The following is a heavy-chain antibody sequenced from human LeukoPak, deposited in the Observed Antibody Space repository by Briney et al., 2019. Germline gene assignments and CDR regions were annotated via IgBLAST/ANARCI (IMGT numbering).Heavy chain of an antibody. Sequence: PGGSLRLSCAASGFTFSSYEMNWVRQAPGKGLEWVSYISSSGSTIYYADSVKGRFTISRDNAKNSLYLQMNSLRAEDTAVYYCARDGPSSWYGQRGFDYGGQGTLVTVSS. CDR3: ARDGPSSWYGQRGFDY. D-gene: IGHD6-13*01. V-gene: IGHV3-48*03. CDR2: ISSSGSTI. CDR1: GFTFSSYE. J-gene: IGHJ4*02.